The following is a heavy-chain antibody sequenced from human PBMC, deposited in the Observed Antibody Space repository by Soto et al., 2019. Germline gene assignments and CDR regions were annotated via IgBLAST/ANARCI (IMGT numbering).Heavy chain of an antibody. CDR2: ISSSGRA. D-gene: IGHD2-8*01. V-gene: IGHV4-30-4*08. CDR3: ARAPWRLLGFAHGVGQDYYYYGMDV. CDR1: GGSVNNNAFS. Sequence: SETLSLTCTVSGGSVNNNAFSWTWIRQHPGKGPECIGHISSSGRASYSPSLKRRVAISLDASKNHFSLQLTSVTAADTAVYYCARAPWRLLGFAHGVGQDYYYYGMDVWGQGTTVTVSS. J-gene: IGHJ6*02.